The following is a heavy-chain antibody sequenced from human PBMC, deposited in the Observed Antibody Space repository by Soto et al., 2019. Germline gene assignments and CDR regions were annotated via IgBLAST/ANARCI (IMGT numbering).Heavy chain of an antibody. CDR3: ATRITVFGLLIPPFDP. D-gene: IGHD3-3*01. Sequence: QVHLQQWGAGLLKPSETLSLTCAVYGGSVNGYYWNWIRQPPGKGLEWIGEINHTGGTHYTPSLKSRVTMSVDTSKNQFSLRLSSVTAADTAIYSCATRITVFGLLIPPFDPWGQGTQVTVSS. J-gene: IGHJ5*02. CDR2: INHTGGT. V-gene: IGHV4-34*02. CDR1: GGSVNGYY.